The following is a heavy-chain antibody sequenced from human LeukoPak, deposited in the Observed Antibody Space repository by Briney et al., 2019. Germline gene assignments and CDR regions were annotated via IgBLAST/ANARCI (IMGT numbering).Heavy chain of an antibody. D-gene: IGHD2-2*02. Sequence: SETLSLTCTVSGGSISSYYWSWIRQPPGKGLEWIGYIYYSGSTKYNPSLKGRVTISVDTSKNQFSLKLNSVTAADTAVYYCARSGLDIVVVPAAISWFDPWGQGTLVTVSS. J-gene: IGHJ5*02. CDR1: GGSISSYY. CDR3: ARSGLDIVVVPAAISWFDP. CDR2: IYYSGST. V-gene: IGHV4-59*01.